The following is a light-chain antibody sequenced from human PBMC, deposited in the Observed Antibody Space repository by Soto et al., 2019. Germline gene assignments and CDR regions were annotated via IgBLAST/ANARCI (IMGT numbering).Light chain of an antibody. CDR1: QAINNY. J-gene: IGKJ5*01. Sequence: DIQMTQSPSSLSASVGDRVAITCRASQAINNYLAWYQQKPGKFPKLLIYAASTSHPGVPCRFSGSGSGTDFTLTISSLKPHVVATYYCQKYISAPLTFGPGTRLEIK. V-gene: IGKV1-27*01. CDR2: AAS. CDR3: QKYISAPLT.